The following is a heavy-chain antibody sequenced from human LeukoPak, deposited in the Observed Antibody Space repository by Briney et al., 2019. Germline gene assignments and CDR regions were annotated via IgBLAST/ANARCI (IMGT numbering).Heavy chain of an antibody. J-gene: IGHJ4*02. D-gene: IGHD5-12*01. V-gene: IGHV3-21*01. CDR1: GFTFSSYS. CDR3: ASIQWQTRGY. CDR2: ISSGSSYI. Sequence: PGGSLRLSCAASGFTFSSYSMNWVRQAPGKGLEWVSSISSGSSYIYYADSVKGRFTISRDNAKNSLYLQMNSLRAEDTAVYYCASIQWQTRGYWGQGTLVTVSS.